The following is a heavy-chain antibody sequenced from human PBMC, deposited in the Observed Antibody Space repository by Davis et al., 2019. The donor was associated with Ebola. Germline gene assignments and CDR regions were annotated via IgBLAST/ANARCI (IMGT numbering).Heavy chain of an antibody. CDR1: GGTFSSYA. CDR2: IIPIFGTA. J-gene: IGHJ4*02. V-gene: IGHV1-69*13. Sequence: SVKVSCKASGGTFSSYAISWVRQAPGQGLEWMGGIIPIFGTANYAQKFQGRVTITADESTSTAYMELSSLRSEDTAVYYCARDDVVVTDNFDYWGQGTLVTVSS. D-gene: IGHD2-21*02. CDR3: ARDDVVVTDNFDY.